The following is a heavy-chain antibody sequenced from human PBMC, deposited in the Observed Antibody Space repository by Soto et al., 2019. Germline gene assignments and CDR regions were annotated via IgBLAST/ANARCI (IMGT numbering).Heavy chain of an antibody. CDR3: AREDFGALHWFDP. D-gene: IGHD3-3*01. CDR1: GGTFRSYT. V-gene: IGHV1-69*04. CDR2: IIPILGIA. J-gene: IGHJ5*02. Sequence: SVKVSCKASGGTFRSYTISWVRQAPGQGLEWMGRIIPILGIANYAQKFQGRVTITADKSTSTAYMELSSLRSEDTAVYCCAREDFGALHWFDPWGQGTLVTVSS.